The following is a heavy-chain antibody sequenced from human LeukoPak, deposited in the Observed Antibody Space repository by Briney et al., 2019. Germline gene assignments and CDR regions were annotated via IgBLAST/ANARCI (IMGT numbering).Heavy chain of an antibody. CDR2: ISSSSSYI. CDR3: ARVARRDYYDSSGSWLDY. Sequence: GGSLRLSCAASGFTFSSYAMSWVRQAPGKGLEWVSSISSSSSYIYYADSVKGRFTISRDNAKNSLYLQMNSLRAEDTAVYYCARVARRDYYDSSGSWLDYWGQGTLVTVSS. J-gene: IGHJ4*02. CDR1: GFTFSSYA. D-gene: IGHD3-22*01. V-gene: IGHV3-21*01.